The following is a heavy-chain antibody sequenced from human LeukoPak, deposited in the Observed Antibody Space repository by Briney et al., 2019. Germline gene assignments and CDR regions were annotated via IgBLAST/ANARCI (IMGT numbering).Heavy chain of an antibody. V-gene: IGHV3-21*01. D-gene: IGHD4-17*01. CDR2: SSSSGTYI. CDR3: ARDMTTVRYWYFDL. J-gene: IGHJ2*01. Sequence: GGSLRLSCAASGFTFSTYSMDWGRQAPGTGLELVSSSSSSGTYIYYADSVKGRLTISRDNAKNSLYLQTNSLRAEDTAVYYCARDMTTVRYWYFDLWGRGTMVTVSS. CDR1: GFTFSTYS.